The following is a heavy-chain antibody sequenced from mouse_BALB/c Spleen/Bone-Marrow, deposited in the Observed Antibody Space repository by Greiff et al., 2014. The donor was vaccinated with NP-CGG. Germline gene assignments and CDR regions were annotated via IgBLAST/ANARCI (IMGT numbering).Heavy chain of an antibody. V-gene: IGHV1S81*02. D-gene: IGHD1-1*01. CDR2: INPSNGRT. CDR1: GYTFTGYW. Sequence: VQLQQSGAELVKPGASVKLSCKASGYTFTGYWMHWVKQRPGQGLEWIGEINPSNGRTNYNEKFKGMATLTVDKSSSTAYMQLSSLTSEDSAVFYCARLSDGSSYIFDFWGQGTSVTVSS. CDR3: ARLSDGSSYIFDF. J-gene: IGHJ4*01.